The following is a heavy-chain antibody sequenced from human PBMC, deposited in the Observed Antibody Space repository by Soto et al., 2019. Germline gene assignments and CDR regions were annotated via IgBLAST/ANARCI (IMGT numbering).Heavy chain of an antibody. V-gene: IGHV1-18*01. Sequence: ASVKVSCKASGYTFTSYGISWVRQAPGQGLEWMGWISAYNGNTNYAQKLQGRVTMTTDTSTSTAYMELRSLRSDDTAVYYCARSGYSGYDPADYYYYGMDVWGQGTTVTVSS. CDR2: ISAYNGNT. J-gene: IGHJ6*02. CDR1: GYTFTSYG. CDR3: ARSGYSGYDPADYYYYGMDV. D-gene: IGHD5-12*01.